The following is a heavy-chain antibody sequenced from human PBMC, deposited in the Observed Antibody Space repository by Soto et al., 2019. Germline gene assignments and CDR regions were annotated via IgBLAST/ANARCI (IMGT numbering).Heavy chain of an antibody. J-gene: IGHJ4*02. CDR1: GFTFGNYA. Sequence: EVQLLESGGGLVQPGGSLRLSCAASGFTFGNYAMSWVRQAPGKGLEWVSAISGSGATTHYADSVKGRFTISRDNSKNTLYLQMNSLRAEEAAVYYCANQGYYGSGSYAWGGFEYWGQGTLVTVSA. CDR3: ANQGYYGSGSYAWGGFEY. CDR2: ISGSGATT. V-gene: IGHV3-23*01. D-gene: IGHD3-10*01.